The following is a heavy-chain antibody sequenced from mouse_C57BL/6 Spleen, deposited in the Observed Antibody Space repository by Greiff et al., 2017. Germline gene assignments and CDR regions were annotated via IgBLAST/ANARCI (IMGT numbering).Heavy chain of an antibody. CDR2: IDPASGNT. V-gene: IGHV14-3*01. D-gene: IGHD1-1*01. CDR3: AAITTVVAHFDY. CDR1: GFNIKNTY. J-gene: IGHJ2*01. Sequence: VQLQQSVAELVRPGASVKLSCTASGFNIKNTYMHWVKQRPEQGLEWIGRIDPASGNTKYAPKFQGKATITADTSSTTAYLQLSSLTSEDTAIYYCAAITTVVAHFDYWGQGTTLTVSS.